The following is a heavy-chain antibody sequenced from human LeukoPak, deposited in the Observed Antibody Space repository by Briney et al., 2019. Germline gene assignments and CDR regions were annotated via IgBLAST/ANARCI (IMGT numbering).Heavy chain of an antibody. D-gene: IGHD5-12*01. V-gene: IGHV1-2*02. CDR1: AYTFTGYY. J-gene: IGHJ4*02. Sequence: RASVKVSCKASAYTFTGYYMHWVRQAHGQGLGWMGWINPKSGGTNYAQKFQGRVTMTRDTSISTDYMELSRLRSDDTAVYYCARGIGYEPFDYWGQGTLVAVSS. CDR3: ARGIGYEPFDY. CDR2: INPKSGGT.